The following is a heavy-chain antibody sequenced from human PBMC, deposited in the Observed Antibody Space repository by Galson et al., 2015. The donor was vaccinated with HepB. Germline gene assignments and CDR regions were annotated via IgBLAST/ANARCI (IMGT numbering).Heavy chain of an antibody. CDR2: INPSGGST. J-gene: IGHJ4*02. V-gene: IGHV1-46*01. CDR3: ARDERDYYDSSGYAGY. Sequence: SVKVSCKASGYTFTSYYMHWVRQAPGQGLEWMGIINPSGGSTSYAQKFQGRVPMTRDTSTSTVYMELSSLRSEDTAVYYCARDERDYYDSSGYAGYWGQGTLVTVSS. CDR1: GYTFTSYY. D-gene: IGHD3-22*01.